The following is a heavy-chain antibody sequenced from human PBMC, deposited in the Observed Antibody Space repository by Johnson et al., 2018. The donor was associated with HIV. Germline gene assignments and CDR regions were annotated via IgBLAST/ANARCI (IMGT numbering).Heavy chain of an antibody. CDR3: ARDHGVGRGWLVDAFDM. J-gene: IGHJ3*02. V-gene: IGHV3-15*01. Sequence: VQLVESGGGVVQPGRALRLSCAASGFTFSNAWMNWVRQAPGKGLEWVGRIKSKTDGGTTDYAAPVKGRFTISRDDSKNTLYLQMNSLRAEDTAVYYCARDHGVGRGWLVDAFDMWGQGTRVSVS. CDR2: IKSKTDGGTT. CDR1: GFTFSNAW. D-gene: IGHD6-19*01.